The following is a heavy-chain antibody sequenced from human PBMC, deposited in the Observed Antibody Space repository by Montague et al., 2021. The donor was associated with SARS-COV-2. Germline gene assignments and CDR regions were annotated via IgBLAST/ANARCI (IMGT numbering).Heavy chain of an antibody. CDR3: ARVFATVGAMDRNDY. D-gene: IGHD1-26*01. Sequence: SLRLSCAASGFSFSSYEMNWVRQAPGKGLEWVSYISSSGSTIYYADSVKGRFTISRDNAKNSLYLQMNSLRAEDTAVYYCARVFATVGAMDRNDYWGQGTLVTGPS. CDR2: ISSSGSTI. CDR1: GFSFSSYE. V-gene: IGHV3-48*03. J-gene: IGHJ4*02.